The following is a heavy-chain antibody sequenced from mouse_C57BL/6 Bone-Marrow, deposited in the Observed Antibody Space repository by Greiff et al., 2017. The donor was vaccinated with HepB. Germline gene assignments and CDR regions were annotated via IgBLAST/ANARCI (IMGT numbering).Heavy chain of an antibody. CDR2: IYPGDGDT. CDR1: GYAFSSYW. Sequence: QVHVKQSGAELVKPGASVKISCKASGYAFSSYWMNWVKQRPGKGLEWIGQIYPGDGDTNYNGKFKGKATLTADKSSSTAYMQLSSLTSEDSAVYFCAREGGIYFDYWGQGTTLTVSS. CDR3: AREGGIYFDY. J-gene: IGHJ2*01. D-gene: IGHD1-1*02. V-gene: IGHV1-80*01.